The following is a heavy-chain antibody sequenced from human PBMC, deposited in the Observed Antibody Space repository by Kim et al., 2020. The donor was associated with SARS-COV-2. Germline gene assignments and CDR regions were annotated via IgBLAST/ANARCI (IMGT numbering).Heavy chain of an antibody. J-gene: IGHJ4*02. D-gene: IGHD3-9*01. Sequence: SVKGRFTIARDNSKNTLYLQMNSLRAEDTAVYYCAKEASDILTGLYYFHYWGQGTLVTVSS. CDR3: AKEASDILTGLYYFHY. V-gene: IGHV3-23*01.